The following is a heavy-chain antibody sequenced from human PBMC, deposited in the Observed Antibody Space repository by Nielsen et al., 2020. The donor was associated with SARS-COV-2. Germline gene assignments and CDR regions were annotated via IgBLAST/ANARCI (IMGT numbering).Heavy chain of an antibody. J-gene: IGHJ3*02. CDR1: TGINNYY. V-gene: IGHV4-59*06. CDR2: IYYSGST. Sequence: SETLSLTCTVSTGINNYYWSWIRPHPGKGLEWIGYIYYSGSTYYNPSLKSRVTISVDTSKNQFSLKLSSVTAADTAVYYCARVRITMIVVVDAFDIWGQGTMVTVSS. D-gene: IGHD3-22*01. CDR3: ARVRITMIVVVDAFDI.